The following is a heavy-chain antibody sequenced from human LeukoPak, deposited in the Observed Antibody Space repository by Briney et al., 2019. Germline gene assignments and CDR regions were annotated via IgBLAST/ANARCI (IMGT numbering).Heavy chain of an antibody. Sequence: SQTLSLTCTVSGGSISSGGYYWSWIRQHPGKGLEWIGYIYYSGSTYYNPSLKSRVTISVDTSKNQFSLKLSSVTAADTAVYYCARDSPLYDFWSGYSTGEAFDIWGQGTMVTVTS. D-gene: IGHD3-3*01. CDR3: ARDSPLYDFWSGYSTGEAFDI. CDR1: GGSISSGGYY. CDR2: IYYSGST. V-gene: IGHV4-31*03. J-gene: IGHJ3*02.